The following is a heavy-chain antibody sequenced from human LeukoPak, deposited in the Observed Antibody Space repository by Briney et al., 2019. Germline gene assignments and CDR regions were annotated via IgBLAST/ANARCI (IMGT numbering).Heavy chain of an antibody. CDR3: ARRGCSGGSRYFDY. CDR1: GGSISSYY. J-gene: IGHJ4*02. V-gene: IGHV4-4*07. Sequence: PSETLSLTCTVSGGSISSYYWSWIRQPAGKGLEWIGRIYTSGSTNYNPSLKSRVTMSVDTSKNQFSLKLSSVTAADTAVYYCARRGCSGGSRYFDYWGQGTLVTVSS. D-gene: IGHD2-15*01. CDR2: IYTSGST.